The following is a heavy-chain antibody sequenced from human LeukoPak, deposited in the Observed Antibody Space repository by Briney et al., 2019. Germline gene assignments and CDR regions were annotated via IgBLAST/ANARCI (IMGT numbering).Heavy chain of an antibody. CDR2: IGVSGGST. J-gene: IGHJ3*02. CDR1: GFTFSGYA. D-gene: IGHD3-3*01. V-gene: IGHV3-23*01. CDR3: ARDGTEGYDFWSGYRLDAFDI. Sequence: GGSLRLSCAASGFTFSGYAMTWVRQAPGKGLEWVSTIGVSGGSTFYADSVKGRFTISRDNAKNSLYLQMNSLRAEDTAVYYCARDGTEGYDFWSGYRLDAFDIWGQGTMVTVSS.